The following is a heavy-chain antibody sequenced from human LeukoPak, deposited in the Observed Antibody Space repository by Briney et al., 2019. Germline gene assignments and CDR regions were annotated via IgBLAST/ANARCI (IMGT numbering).Heavy chain of an antibody. Sequence: GGSLRLSCAASGFTFSSYAMHWVRQAPGKGLEWVAVISYDGSNKYYADSVKGRFTISRDNSKNTLYLQMNSLRAEDTAVYYCARGQTYCGGDCHNNWFDPWGQGTLVTVSS. CDR3: ARGQTYCGGDCHNNWFDP. CDR1: GFTFSSYA. D-gene: IGHD2-21*02. V-gene: IGHV3-30*04. CDR2: ISYDGSNK. J-gene: IGHJ5*02.